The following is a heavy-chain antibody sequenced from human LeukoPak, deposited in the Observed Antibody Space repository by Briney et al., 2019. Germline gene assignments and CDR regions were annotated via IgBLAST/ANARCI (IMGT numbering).Heavy chain of an antibody. CDR3: TTDPVGLWWPTGN. Sequence: GGSLRLSCAASGFTFSSYWMSWVRQAPGKGLEWVANIKQDGSEKYYVDSVKGRFTISRDNAKNSLYLQMNSLKTEDTAVYYCTTDPVGLWWPTGNWGQGTLVTVSS. CDR1: GFTFSSYW. V-gene: IGHV3-7*03. CDR2: IKQDGSEK. J-gene: IGHJ4*02. D-gene: IGHD2-21*01.